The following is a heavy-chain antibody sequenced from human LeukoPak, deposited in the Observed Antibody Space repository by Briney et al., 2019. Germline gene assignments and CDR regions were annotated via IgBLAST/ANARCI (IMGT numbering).Heavy chain of an antibody. D-gene: IGHD6-13*01. Sequence: GGSLRLSCAASGFTFSSYAMSWVRQAPGKGLECVSAISGSGGSTYYADSVKGRFTISRDNSKNTLYLQMNSLRAEDTAVYYCAKQGSSWSYYYYYYMDVWGKGTTVTVSS. CDR3: AKQGSSWSYYYYYYMDV. V-gene: IGHV3-23*01. J-gene: IGHJ6*03. CDR1: GFTFSSYA. CDR2: ISGSGGST.